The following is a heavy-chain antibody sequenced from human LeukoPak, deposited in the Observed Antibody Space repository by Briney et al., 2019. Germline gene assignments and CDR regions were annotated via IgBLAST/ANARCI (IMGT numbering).Heavy chain of an antibody. CDR2: ISYDGSNK. D-gene: IGHD3-22*01. CDR1: GFTFSSYG. Sequence: GGSLRLSCAASGFTFSSYGMHWVRQAPGKGLEWVAVISYDGSNKYYADSVKGRFTISRDNSKNTLYLQMNSLRAEDTAVYYCAKAPFYYDRSVWGGGGFFDFWGQGPLFTFST. CDR3: AKAPFYYDRSVWGGGGFFDF. J-gene: IGHJ4*02. V-gene: IGHV3-30*18.